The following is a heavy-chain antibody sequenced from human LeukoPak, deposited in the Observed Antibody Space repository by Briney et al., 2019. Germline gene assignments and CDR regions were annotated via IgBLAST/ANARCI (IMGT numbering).Heavy chain of an antibody. D-gene: IGHD3-22*01. CDR1: GGTFSSYA. CDR3: ARDRWTYYYDSSGYQ. CDR2: IIPILGIA. Sequence: SVKVSCKASGGTFSSYAISWVRQAPGQGLEWMGRIIPILGIANYAQKFQGRVTITADKSTSTAYMELSSLRSEDTAVYYCARDRWTYYYDSSGYQWGQGTLVTVSS. J-gene: IGHJ4*02. V-gene: IGHV1-69*04.